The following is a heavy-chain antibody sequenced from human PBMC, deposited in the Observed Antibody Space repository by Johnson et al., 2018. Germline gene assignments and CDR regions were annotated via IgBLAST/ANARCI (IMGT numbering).Heavy chain of an antibody. CDR2: INTDGRIS. J-gene: IGHJ5*02. V-gene: IGHV3-74*01. Sequence: EVQLVETGGGLVQPGGSLRLSCAASGFTFSNHWMHWVRQAPGKGLVWVSYINTDGRISAYADSVKGRFTISRDNAKNTLYLQRNSRRAEDTAVYYCARDREKYYDTSAYFPWGQGTLVTVSS. CDR1: GFTFSNHW. CDR3: ARDREKYYDTSAYFP. D-gene: IGHD3-22*01.